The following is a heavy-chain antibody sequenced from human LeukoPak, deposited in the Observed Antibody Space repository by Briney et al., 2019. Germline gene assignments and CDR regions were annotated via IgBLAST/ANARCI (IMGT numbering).Heavy chain of an antibody. V-gene: IGHV3-74*01. J-gene: IGHJ4*02. Sequence: GGSLRLSCAASGFTFSTYWIQWVRQAPGKGPVWVSHINSDGTSTSYADSVKGRFTISRDNAKNTLYLQMNSLRAEDTAVYFCASWRGYRTDYWGQGTLVTVSS. CDR3: ASWRGYRTDY. CDR2: INSDGTST. D-gene: IGHD5-12*01. CDR1: GFTFSTYW.